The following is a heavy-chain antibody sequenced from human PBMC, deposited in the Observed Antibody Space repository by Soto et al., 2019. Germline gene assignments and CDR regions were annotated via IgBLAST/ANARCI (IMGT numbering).Heavy chain of an antibody. D-gene: IGHD3-16*01. Sequence: GGSLRLSCAASGFTFDDYAMHWVRQAPGKGLEWVSGISWNSGSIGYADSVKGRFTISRDNAKNSLYLQMNSLRAEDTALYYCATGGDYYYYMDVWGKGTTVTVSS. J-gene: IGHJ6*03. CDR1: GFTFDDYA. V-gene: IGHV3-9*01. CDR2: ISWNSGSI. CDR3: ATGGDYYYYMDV.